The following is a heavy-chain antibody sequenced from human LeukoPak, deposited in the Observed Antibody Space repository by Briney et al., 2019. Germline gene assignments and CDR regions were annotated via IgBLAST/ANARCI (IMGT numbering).Heavy chain of an antibody. V-gene: IGHV4-61*08. CDR1: GDSINSGGYY. J-gene: IGHJ3*02. Sequence: SETLSLTCSVSGDSINSGGYYWSWIRQPPGKGLEWIGYIYYSGSTNYNPSLKSRVTISVDTSKNQFSLKLSSVTAADTAVYYCARGGGSGDGAFDIWGQGTMVTVSS. CDR3: ARGGGSGDGAFDI. CDR2: IYYSGST. D-gene: IGHD2-21*02.